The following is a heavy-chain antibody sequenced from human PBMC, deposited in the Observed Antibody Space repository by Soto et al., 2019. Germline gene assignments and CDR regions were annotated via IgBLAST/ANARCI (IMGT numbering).Heavy chain of an antibody. D-gene: IGHD1-26*01. CDR3: ARGRELKYYFDY. J-gene: IGHJ4*02. Sequence: EVQLVESGGGLVKPGGSLRLSCAASGFTFSSYTMNWVRQAPGKGLEWVSSISSSSSYIYYADSVKGRFTISRDNAKNSLYLQMNSLRAEDTAVYYCARGRELKYYFDYWGQGTLVTVSS. V-gene: IGHV3-21*01. CDR2: ISSSSSYI. CDR1: GFTFSSYT.